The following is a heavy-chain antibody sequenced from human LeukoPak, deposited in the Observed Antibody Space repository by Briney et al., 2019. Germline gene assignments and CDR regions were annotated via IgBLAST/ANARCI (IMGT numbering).Heavy chain of an antibody. J-gene: IGHJ3*02. CDR2: IYYSGST. Sequence: KPSETLSLTCTVSGGSISSYYWSWIRQPPGKGLEWIGYIYYSGSTNYNPSLKSRVTISVDTSKNQFSLKLSSVTAADTAVYYCAREVRYYGDPNDAFDIWGQGTMVTVSS. D-gene: IGHD4-17*01. CDR3: AREVRYYGDPNDAFDI. CDR1: GGSISSYY. V-gene: IGHV4-59*01.